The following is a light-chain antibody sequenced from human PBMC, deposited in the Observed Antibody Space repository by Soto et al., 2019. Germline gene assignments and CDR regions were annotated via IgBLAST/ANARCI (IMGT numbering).Light chain of an antibody. CDR3: SSDTGGSTVI. CDR1: RSDIGDYNY. CDR2: DVS. Sequence: QSALTQPASVSGSPGQSITISCTGTRSDIGDYNYVSWYQQRPGKAPKLTIYDVSNRPSGVSDRFSGSLSGNTASLTISGLQPEDVAAYYCSSDTGGSTVIFGGGTKLTVL. V-gene: IGLV2-14*01. J-gene: IGLJ2*01.